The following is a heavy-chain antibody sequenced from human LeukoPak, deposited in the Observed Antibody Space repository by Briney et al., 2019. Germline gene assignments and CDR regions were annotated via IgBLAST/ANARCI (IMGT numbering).Heavy chain of an antibody. D-gene: IGHD1-26*01. V-gene: IGHV3-30-3*01. J-gene: IGHJ4*02. CDR3: ARGAKWAYYFDY. CDR1: GFTFSSYA. CDR2: ITYDGSNK. Sequence: GRSLRLSCAASGFTFSSYAMHWVRQAPGKGLEGVAVITYDGSNKYYADSVKGRFTISRDNAKDTLYLHMNSLTAEDTAVYYCARGAKWAYYFDYWGQGTLVTVSS.